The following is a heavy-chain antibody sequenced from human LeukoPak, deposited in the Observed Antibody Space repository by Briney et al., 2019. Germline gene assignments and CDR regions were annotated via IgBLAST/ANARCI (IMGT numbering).Heavy chain of an antibody. CDR2: ISYDGSNK. Sequence: GGSLRLSCAASGFTFSSYAIHWVRQAPGKGLEWVAVISYDGSNKYYADSVKGRFTISRDNSKNTLYLQMNSLRAEDTAVYYCARDHDDYVWGSYRWAFDYWGQGTLVTVSS. V-gene: IGHV3-30*04. CDR3: ARDHDDYVWGSYRWAFDY. J-gene: IGHJ4*02. D-gene: IGHD3-16*02. CDR1: GFTFSSYA.